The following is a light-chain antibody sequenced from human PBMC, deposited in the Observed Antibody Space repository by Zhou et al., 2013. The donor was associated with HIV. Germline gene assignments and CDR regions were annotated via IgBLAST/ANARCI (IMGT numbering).Light chain of an antibody. V-gene: IGKV3-20*01. Sequence: EIVLKQSPGTLSLSPGERATLSCRASQTISNNYLAWYQQKPGQAPRLLIYGASTRVIDIPDRFTGSGSGTDFTLTISRLEPEDFAVYYCQQYGSSLPLTFGGGTKVEIK. J-gene: IGKJ4*01. CDR2: GAS. CDR1: QTISNNY. CDR3: QQYGSSLPLT.